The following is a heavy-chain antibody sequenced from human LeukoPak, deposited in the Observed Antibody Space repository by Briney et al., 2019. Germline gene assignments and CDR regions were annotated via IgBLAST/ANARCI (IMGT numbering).Heavy chain of an antibody. V-gene: IGHV3-21*01. Sequence: GGSLRLSCAASGFAFSAYSMNWVRQAPGKGLEWVSSISSSSTYIYYADSVKGRVTISRDNAKNSLYLQMNSLRAEDTAVYYCARVLSGCETTRCELDYWGQGTLVTVSS. D-gene: IGHD1-26*01. CDR2: ISSSSTYI. CDR3: ARVLSGCETTRCELDY. J-gene: IGHJ4*02. CDR1: GFAFSAYS.